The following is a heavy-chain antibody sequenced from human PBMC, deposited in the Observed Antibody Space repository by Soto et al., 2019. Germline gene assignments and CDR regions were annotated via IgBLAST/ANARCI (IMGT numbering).Heavy chain of an antibody. D-gene: IGHD6-6*01. CDR2: ISHDGSNK. Sequence: HPGGSLRLSCAASGFTFSSYAMHWVRQAPGKGLEWVAVISHDGSNKYYADSVKGRFTISRDNSKNTLYLQMNSLRAEDTAVYYCARDPGGSSSFLGFDYWGQGTLVTVSS. V-gene: IGHV3-30-3*01. CDR1: GFTFSSYA. CDR3: ARDPGGSSSFLGFDY. J-gene: IGHJ4*02.